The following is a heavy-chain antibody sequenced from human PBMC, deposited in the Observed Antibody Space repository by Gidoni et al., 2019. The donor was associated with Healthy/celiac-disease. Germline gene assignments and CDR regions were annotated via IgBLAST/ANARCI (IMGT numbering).Heavy chain of an antibody. Sequence: TISRDNSKNSLYLQMNSLRTEDTALYYCAKDMYRMATIRGVLDYWGQGTLVTVSS. CDR3: AKDMYRMATIRGVLDY. J-gene: IGHJ4*02. D-gene: IGHD5-12*01. V-gene: IGHV3-43*01.